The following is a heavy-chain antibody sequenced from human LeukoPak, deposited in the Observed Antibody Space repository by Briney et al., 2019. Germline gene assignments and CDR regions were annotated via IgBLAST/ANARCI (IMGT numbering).Heavy chain of an antibody. CDR1: GGTFSSYA. V-gene: IGHV1-69*04. D-gene: IGHD7-27*01. Sequence: ASVKVSCKASGGTFSSYAISWVRQAPGQGLEWMGRIIPILGIANYAQKFQGRVTITADKSTSTAYMELSSLRSEDTAVYYCARGLDWGPFDYWGQGTLVTVSP. J-gene: IGHJ4*02. CDR2: IIPILGIA. CDR3: ARGLDWGPFDY.